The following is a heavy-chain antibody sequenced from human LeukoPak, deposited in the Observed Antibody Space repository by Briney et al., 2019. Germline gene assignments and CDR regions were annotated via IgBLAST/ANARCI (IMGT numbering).Heavy chain of an antibody. D-gene: IGHD3-10*01. CDR3: AREDVWFGEWNWFDP. CDR2: IKQDGSEK. CDR1: GFTFSSYW. Sequence: GGSLRLSCAASGFTFSSYWMSWVRQAPGKGLEWVANIKQDGSEKYYVDSVKGRFTISRDNAKNSLYLQMNSLRAEVTAVYYCAREDVWFGEWNWFDPWGQGTLVTVSS. J-gene: IGHJ5*02. V-gene: IGHV3-7*01.